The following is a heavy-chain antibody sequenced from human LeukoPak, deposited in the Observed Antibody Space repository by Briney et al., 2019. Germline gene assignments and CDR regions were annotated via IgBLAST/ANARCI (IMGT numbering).Heavy chain of an antibody. V-gene: IGHV3-21*01. D-gene: IGHD5-18*01. J-gene: IGHJ4*02. CDR2: ISSSSSYI. CDR1: GVTFSSYV. CDR3: ARVNGYSYGYDY. Sequence: GGSLRLSCEASGVTFSSYVMSWVRQAPGKGPEWVSSISSSSSYIYYADSVKGRFTISRDNAKNSLYLQMNSLRAEDTAVYYCARVNGYSYGYDYWGQGTLVTVSS.